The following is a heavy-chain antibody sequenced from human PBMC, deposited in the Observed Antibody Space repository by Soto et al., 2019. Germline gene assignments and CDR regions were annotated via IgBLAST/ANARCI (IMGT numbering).Heavy chain of an antibody. D-gene: IGHD6-13*01. CDR3: AKAGAKYSSSWYSNWFDP. J-gene: IGHJ5*02. Sequence: PGGSLRLSCAASGFTFSSYAMSWVRQAPGKGLEWVSAISGSGGSTYYADSVKGRFTISRDNSKNTLYLQMNSLRAEDTAVYYCAKAGAKYSSSWYSNWFDPWGQGTLVTVSS. V-gene: IGHV3-23*01. CDR1: GFTFSSYA. CDR2: ISGSGGST.